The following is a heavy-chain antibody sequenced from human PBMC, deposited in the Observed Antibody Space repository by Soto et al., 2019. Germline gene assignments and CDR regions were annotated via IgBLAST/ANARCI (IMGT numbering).Heavy chain of an antibody. V-gene: IGHV3-74*01. D-gene: IGHD1-7*01. Sequence: GGSLRLSCAASGFTFSSYWMHWVRQAPGKGLVWVSRINSDGSSTSYADSVKGRFTISRDNAKNTLYLQMNSLRAEDTAVYYCASEEQLELHFDYWGQGTLVTVSS. J-gene: IGHJ4*02. CDR1: GFTFSSYW. CDR3: ASEEQLELHFDY. CDR2: INSDGSST.